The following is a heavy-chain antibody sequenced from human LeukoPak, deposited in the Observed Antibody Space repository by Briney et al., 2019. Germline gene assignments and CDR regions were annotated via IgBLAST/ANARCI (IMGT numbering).Heavy chain of an antibody. CDR3: ARGLVHDTSGYYSDY. D-gene: IGHD3-22*01. J-gene: IGHJ4*02. CDR2: INSDDSRT. V-gene: IGHV3-74*01. CDR1: GFTFSAFW. Sequence: GGSLRLSYAASGFTFSAFWMHWVRQAPGKGLVWVSRINSDDSRTTYADSVKGRFTISRDNAKNTLYLQMNSLRAEDTAVYYCARGLVHDTSGYYSDYWGQGTLVTVSS.